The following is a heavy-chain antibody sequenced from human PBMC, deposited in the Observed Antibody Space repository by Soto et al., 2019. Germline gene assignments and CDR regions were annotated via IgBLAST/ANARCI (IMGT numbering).Heavy chain of an antibody. V-gene: IGHV1-18*01. CDR3: ARAGVYYYGSGSYYNFWFDP. Sequence: QVQLVQSGAEVKKPGASVKVSCKASGYTFTSYGISWVRQAPGQGLEWMGWISAYNGNTNYAQKLQGRVTTTTDTPTSTAYMELRSVRSDDTAVYYCARAGVYYYGSGSYYNFWFDPWGQGTLVTVSS. CDR2: ISAYNGNT. D-gene: IGHD3-10*01. J-gene: IGHJ5*02. CDR1: GYTFTSYG.